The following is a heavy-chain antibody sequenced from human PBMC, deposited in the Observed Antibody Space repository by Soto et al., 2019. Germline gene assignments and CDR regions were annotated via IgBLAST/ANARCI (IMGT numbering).Heavy chain of an antibody. V-gene: IGHV4-34*01. CDR1: GGSFSGYY. D-gene: IGHD3-16*02. CDR3: ERLLSLADPRLYYYYGMDV. J-gene: IGHJ6*02. CDR2: INHSGST. Sequence: SETLSLTCAVYGGSFSGYYWSWIRQPPGKGLEWIGEINHSGSTNYNPSLKSRVTISVDTSKNQFSLKLSSVTAADTAVYYCERLLSLADPRLYYYYGMDVWGQGTTVTVSS.